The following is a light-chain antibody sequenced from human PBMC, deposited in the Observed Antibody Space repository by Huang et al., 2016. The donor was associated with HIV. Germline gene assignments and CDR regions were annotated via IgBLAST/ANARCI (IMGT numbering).Light chain of an antibody. V-gene: IGKV3-11*01. CDR2: DAS. Sequence: EIVLTQSPATLSLSPGERATLSCRASQNVNNYLAWYQQKPGQAPRLLIYDASNRATGIPARFSGSGSGTDVTLTISSLGPEDFAVYYCQQRSDWPPSPTFGGGTKVEIK. CDR3: QQRSDWPPSPT. J-gene: IGKJ4*01. CDR1: QNVNNY.